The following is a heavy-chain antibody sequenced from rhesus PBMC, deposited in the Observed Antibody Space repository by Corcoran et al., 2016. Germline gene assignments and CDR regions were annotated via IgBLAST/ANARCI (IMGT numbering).Heavy chain of an antibody. CDR3: ARLAAAGSIFDY. V-gene: IGHV4-99*01. CDR2: IDGRSCNT. D-gene: IGHD6-31*01. J-gene: IGHJ4*01. Sequence: QVQLQESGPGLVKPSETLSLTCAVSGYSISSGYYWGWIRQPPGKGLVYIGYIDGRSCNTYYNPSLKSRCPIPKAPSKNPVSLKLSSVTAADTAVYYCARLAAAGSIFDYWGQGVLVTVSS. CDR1: GYSISSGYY.